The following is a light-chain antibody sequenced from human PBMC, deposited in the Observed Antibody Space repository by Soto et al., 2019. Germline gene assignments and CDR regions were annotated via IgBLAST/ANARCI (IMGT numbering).Light chain of an antibody. V-gene: IGLV2-14*01. CDR1: SSDVGGYNY. J-gene: IGLJ1*01. CDR2: EVS. Sequence: QSALTQPASVSGSPGQSITISCTGTSSDVGGYNYVSWYQQHPGKAPKLMIYEVSNRPSGVSNRFSGSRSGNTASLTISGLQAEDEAEYYCNSYTSSSTVVFGTGTKVTV. CDR3: NSYTSSSTVV.